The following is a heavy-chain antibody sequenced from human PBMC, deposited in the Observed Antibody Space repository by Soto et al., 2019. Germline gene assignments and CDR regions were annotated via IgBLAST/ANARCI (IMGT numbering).Heavy chain of an antibody. Sequence: WASVKVSCKASGYTFTSYAMHWVRQAPGQRLEWMGWINAGNGNTKYSQKFQGRVTITRDTSASTAYMELSSLRSEDTAVYYCARDQSFGASGAFDIWGQGTMVTVSS. CDR1: GYTFTSYA. J-gene: IGHJ3*02. D-gene: IGHD6-19*01. V-gene: IGHV1-3*01. CDR3: ARDQSFGASGAFDI. CDR2: INAGNGNT.